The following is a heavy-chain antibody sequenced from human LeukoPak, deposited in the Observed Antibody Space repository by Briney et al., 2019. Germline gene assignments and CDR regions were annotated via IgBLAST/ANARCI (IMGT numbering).Heavy chain of an antibody. CDR3: AREEGGDQLDY. J-gene: IGHJ4*02. Sequence: PSETLSLTCTVSGYSISSGYYWGWIRPPPGKGLEWIGSIYHSGSTYYNPSLKSRVTISVDTSKNQFSLKLSSVTAADTAVYYCAREEGGDQLDYRGQGTLVTVSS. CDR2: IYHSGST. V-gene: IGHV4-38-2*02. D-gene: IGHD2-21*02. CDR1: GYSISSGYY.